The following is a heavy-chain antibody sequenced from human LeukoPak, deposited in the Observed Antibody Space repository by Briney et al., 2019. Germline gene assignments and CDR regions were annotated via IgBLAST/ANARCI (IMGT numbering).Heavy chain of an antibody. CDR2: ISGSGGST. CDR3: AKDIRRWLQFPYG. Sequence: GGSLRLSCAASGFTFSSYAMSWVRQAPGKGLEWVSAISGSGGSTYYADSVKGRFTISRDNAKNSLYLQMNSLRAEDTALYYCAKDIRRWLQFPYGWGQGTLVTVSS. J-gene: IGHJ4*02. V-gene: IGHV3-23*01. D-gene: IGHD5-12*01. CDR1: GFTFSSYA.